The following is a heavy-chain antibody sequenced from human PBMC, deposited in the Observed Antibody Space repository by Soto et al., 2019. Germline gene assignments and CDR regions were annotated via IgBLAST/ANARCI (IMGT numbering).Heavy chain of an antibody. CDR3: ARPNRAGIAADGNYYYYGMDV. D-gene: IGHD6-13*01. J-gene: IGHJ6*02. Sequence: AASVKVSCKASGGTFSSYAISWVRQAPGQGLEWMGGIIPIFGTANYAQKFQGRVTITADESTSTAYMELSSLRSEDTAVYYCARPNRAGIAADGNYYYYGMDVWGQGTTVTVSS. V-gene: IGHV1-69*13. CDR1: GGTFSSYA. CDR2: IIPIFGTA.